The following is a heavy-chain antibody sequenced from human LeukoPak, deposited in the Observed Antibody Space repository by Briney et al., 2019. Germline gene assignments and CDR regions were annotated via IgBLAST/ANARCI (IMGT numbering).Heavy chain of an antibody. CDR2: IKQDGSEI. CDR3: ARDPTHYLRYGYFDY. J-gene: IGHJ4*02. V-gene: IGHV3-7*01. D-gene: IGHD3-9*01. Sequence: PGGSLRLSCAASGFTLSNYWMSWIRQVPGKGPEWVANIKQDGSEIYYVDSVKGRFTISRDNARNSLYLRLNSLRVEDTAVYYCARDPTHYLRYGYFDYWGQGTLVTVSS. CDR1: GFTLSNYW.